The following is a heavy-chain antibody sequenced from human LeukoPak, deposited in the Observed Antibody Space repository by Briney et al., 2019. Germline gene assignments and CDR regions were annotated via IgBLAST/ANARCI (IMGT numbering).Heavy chain of an antibody. CDR1: GYTFTSYG. Sequence: ASVKVSCKASGYTFTSYGISWVRQAPGQGLEWMGWISAYNGNTNYAQKLQGRVTMTTDTSTSTAYMELRSLRSDDTAVYYCAREKFACGGDCYSRNAFDIWGQGTMVTVSS. J-gene: IGHJ3*02. CDR2: ISAYNGNT. V-gene: IGHV1-18*04. CDR3: AREKFACGGDCYSRNAFDI. D-gene: IGHD2-21*02.